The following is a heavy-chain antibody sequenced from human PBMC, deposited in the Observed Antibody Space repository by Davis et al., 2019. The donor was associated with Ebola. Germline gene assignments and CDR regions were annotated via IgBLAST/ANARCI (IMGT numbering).Heavy chain of an antibody. CDR3: ARDSIYNNYYYFDY. J-gene: IGHJ4*02. CDR1: GSITDGGYS. D-gene: IGHD4-11*01. Sequence: SETLSLTCAVSGSITDGGYSWSWIRQTPGKGLEWIGYIFHGGTTDYNPSLKSRVAMSVDRSKNQFSLKLSSVTAADTAVYYCARDSIYNNYYYFDYWGQGTLVTVSS. V-gene: IGHV4-30-2*01. CDR2: IFHGGTT.